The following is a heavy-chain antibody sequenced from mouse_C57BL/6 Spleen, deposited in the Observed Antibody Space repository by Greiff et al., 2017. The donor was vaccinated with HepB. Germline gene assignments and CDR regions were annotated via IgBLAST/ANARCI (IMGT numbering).Heavy chain of an antibody. Sequence: QVQLKQSGAELVRPGASVTLSCKASGYTFTDYEMHWVKQTPVHGLEWIGAIDPETGGTAYNQKFKGKAILTADKSSSTAYMELRSLTSEDSAVYYCTFYDGYHTLYYFDYWGQGTTLTVSS. V-gene: IGHV1-15*01. CDR1: GYTFTDYE. D-gene: IGHD2-3*01. CDR2: IDPETGGT. CDR3: TFYDGYHTLYYFDY. J-gene: IGHJ2*01.